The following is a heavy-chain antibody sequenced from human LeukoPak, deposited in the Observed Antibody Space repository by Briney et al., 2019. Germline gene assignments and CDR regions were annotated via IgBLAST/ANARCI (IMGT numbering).Heavy chain of an antibody. J-gene: IGHJ4*02. CDR2: FYYSGST. Sequence: SATLLSCKTFSGGSTSSDCWSCIQQPAGEVLGWVGHFYYSGSTIYNPSLKSRVTISVDTSKNQFSLKLTSVTAADAAIYYCAATRLAAAGKANWRRGTLVTVTS. CDR3: AATRLAAAGKAN. D-gene: IGHD6-13*01. CDR1: GGSTSSDC. V-gene: IGHV4-59*12.